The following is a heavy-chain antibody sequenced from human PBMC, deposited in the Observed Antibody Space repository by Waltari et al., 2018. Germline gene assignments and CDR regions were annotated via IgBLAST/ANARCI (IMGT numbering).Heavy chain of an antibody. J-gene: IGHJ4*02. D-gene: IGHD2-21*01. V-gene: IGHV4-4*07. CDR1: GGYLRNYY. CDR3: ARGPYCGGDCYLDS. Sequence: QVHLQESGPGLVKPSETLSLNCSVSGGYLRNYYWSWIRQPAGKGPEWIGRIYSSGTTDYNPSLKSRVTMSVDTPKNEFSLNLASVTAADTAVYYCARGPYCGGDCYLDSWGQGTLVTVSS. CDR2: IYSSGTT.